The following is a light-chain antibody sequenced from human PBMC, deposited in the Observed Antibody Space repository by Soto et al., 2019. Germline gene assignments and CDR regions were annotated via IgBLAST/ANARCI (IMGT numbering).Light chain of an antibody. Sequence: QSALTQPPSASGSPGQSVTIFCIGTSSDVGRYNYVSWYQHHPGKAPKLIIYEVTKRPSGVPDRFSGSKSANTASLTVSGLQADDEADYYCSSYVGSNNYVFGTGTKLTVL. CDR2: EVT. J-gene: IGLJ1*01. CDR3: SSYVGSNNYV. CDR1: SSDVGRYNY. V-gene: IGLV2-8*01.